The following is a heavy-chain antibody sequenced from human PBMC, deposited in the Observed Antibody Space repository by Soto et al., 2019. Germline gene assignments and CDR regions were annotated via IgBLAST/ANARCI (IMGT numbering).Heavy chain of an antibody. CDR3: ATSYGSGYRAFDY. V-gene: IGHV1-69*02. Sequence: QVQLVQVGAELKKPGSSVKVSCKASGDTFSFYTINWVRQAPGLGLEWMGRVNPILSMSNYAQKFQGRVTMTADKSTSTAYMELRSLRSEDTAFYYCATSYGSGYRAFDYWGQGALVTVSS. D-gene: IGHD3-10*01. CDR2: VNPILSMS. CDR1: GDTFSFYT. J-gene: IGHJ4*02.